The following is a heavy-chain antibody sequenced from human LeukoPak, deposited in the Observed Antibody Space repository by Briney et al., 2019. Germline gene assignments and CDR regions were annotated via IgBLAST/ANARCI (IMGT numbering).Heavy chain of an antibody. V-gene: IGHV4-39*07. CDR2: IYYSGST. D-gene: IGHD6-13*01. J-gene: IGHJ3*02. CDR3: ARPARTHSSDAFDI. CDR1: GGSISSSSYY. Sequence: SETLSLTCTVSGGSISSSSYYWGWIRQPPGKGLEWSGSIYYSGSTNYNPSLKSRVTISVDTSKNQFSLKLSSVTAADTAVYYCARPARTHSSDAFDIWGQGTMVTVSS.